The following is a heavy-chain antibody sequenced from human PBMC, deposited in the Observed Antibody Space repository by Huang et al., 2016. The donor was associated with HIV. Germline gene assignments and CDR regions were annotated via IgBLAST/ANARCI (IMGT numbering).Heavy chain of an antibody. Sequence: QVLLVESGGGVVQPGKSLRISCTASGFAFSNTAMHWVRQAPGKGLEWVAVVSFDGSQTYLADSVNDRFTISRDNSKSTLFLQMSSLRPDDTAVYYCASAPARALSYFDNWGQGTLVTVSS. V-gene: IGHV3-30*04. J-gene: IGHJ4*02. CDR3: ASAPARALSYFDN. CDR1: GFAFSNTA. CDR2: VSFDGSQT. D-gene: IGHD3-10*01.